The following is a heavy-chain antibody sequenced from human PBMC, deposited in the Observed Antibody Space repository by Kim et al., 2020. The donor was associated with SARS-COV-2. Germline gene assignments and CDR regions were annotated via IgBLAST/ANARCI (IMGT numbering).Heavy chain of an antibody. D-gene: IGHD6-19*01. Sequence: GESLKISCKGSGYSFTSYWIGWVRQMPGKGLEWMGIIYPGDSDTRYSPSFQGQVTISADKSISTAYLQWSSLKASDTAMYYCARQILPMGYSSGWYSGDYWGQGTLVTVSS. J-gene: IGHJ4*02. CDR1: GYSFTSYW. CDR3: ARQILPMGYSSGWYSGDY. V-gene: IGHV5-51*01. CDR2: IYPGDSDT.